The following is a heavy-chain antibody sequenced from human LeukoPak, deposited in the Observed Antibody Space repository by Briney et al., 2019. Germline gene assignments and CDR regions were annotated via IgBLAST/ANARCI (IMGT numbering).Heavy chain of an antibody. V-gene: IGHV3-53*01. D-gene: IGHD3-22*01. CDR3: ARVDYYDSSGYSPDSSYYFDY. J-gene: IGHJ4*02. CDR2: IYGGGST. CDR1: GFTVSSNY. Sequence: GGSLRLSCAASGFTVSSNYMSWVRQAPGKGLEWVSVIYGGGSTDYADSVKGRFTITRDNSKNTLYLQMNSLRAEDTAVYYCARVDYYDSSGYSPDSSYYFDYWGQGTLVTVSS.